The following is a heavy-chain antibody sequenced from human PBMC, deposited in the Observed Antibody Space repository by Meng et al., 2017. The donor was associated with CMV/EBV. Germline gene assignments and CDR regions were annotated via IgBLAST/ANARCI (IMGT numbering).Heavy chain of an antibody. V-gene: IGHV4-59*01. CDR1: GGSISSYY. Sequence: SETLSLTCTVSGGSISSYYWSWIRQPPGKGLEWIGYIYYSGSTNYNPSLKSRVTISVDTSKNQFSLKLSSVTAADTAVYYCARGESGDLLWFGSSYPAGFDPWGQGTLVTVSS. CDR2: IYYSGST. J-gene: IGHJ5*02. D-gene: IGHD3-10*01. CDR3: ARGESGDLLWFGSSYPAGFDP.